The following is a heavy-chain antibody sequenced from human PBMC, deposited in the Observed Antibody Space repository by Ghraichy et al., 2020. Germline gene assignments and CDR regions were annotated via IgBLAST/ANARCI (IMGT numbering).Heavy chain of an antibody. V-gene: IGHV1-2*02. CDR1: GYTFTGYY. J-gene: IGHJ4*02. Sequence: ASVKVSCKASGYTFTGYYMHWVRQAPGQGLEWMGWINPNSGDTNYAQKFQGRVTMTRDTSISTAYMELSRLRSDDTAVYYCAVSQESYGSGREPFDYWGQGTLVTVSS. D-gene: IGHD3-10*01. CDR3: AVSQESYGSGREPFDY. CDR2: INPNSGDT.